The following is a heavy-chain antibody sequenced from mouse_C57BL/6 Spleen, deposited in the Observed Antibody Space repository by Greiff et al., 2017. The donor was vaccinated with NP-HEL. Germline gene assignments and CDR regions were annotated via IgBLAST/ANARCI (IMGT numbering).Heavy chain of an antibody. CDR3: ARGGGGDYYGSSPFDY. V-gene: IGHV1-54*01. CDR1: GYAFTNYL. J-gene: IGHJ2*01. CDR2: INPGSGGT. D-gene: IGHD1-1*01. Sequence: VQLQQSGAELVRPGTSVKVSCKASGYAFTNYLIEWVKQRPGQGLEWIGVINPGSGGTNYNEKFKGKATLTADKSSSTAYMQLSSLTSEDSAVYFCARGGGGDYYGSSPFDYWGQGTTLTVSS.